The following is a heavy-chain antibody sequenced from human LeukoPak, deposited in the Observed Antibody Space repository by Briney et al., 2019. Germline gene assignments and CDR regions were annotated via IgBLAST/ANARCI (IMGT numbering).Heavy chain of an antibody. J-gene: IGHJ4*02. D-gene: IGHD6-19*01. CDR1: GYTFTSYG. Sequence: GASVKVSCKASGYTFTSYGISWVRQAPGQGLEWMGWISAYNGNTNYAQKLQGRVTMTTDTSTSTAYMELRSLRSDDTAVYYCARYRAYSSGWYGDFDYWGRGTLVTVSS. CDR2: ISAYNGNT. CDR3: ARYRAYSSGWYGDFDY. V-gene: IGHV1-18*01.